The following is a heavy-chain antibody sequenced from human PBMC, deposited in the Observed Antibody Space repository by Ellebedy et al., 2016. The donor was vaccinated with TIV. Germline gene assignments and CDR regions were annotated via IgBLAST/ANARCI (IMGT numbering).Heavy chain of an antibody. CDR2: INPNSGGT. CDR3: AREGILTGYPFDD. J-gene: IGHJ4*02. V-gene: IGHV1-2*04. D-gene: IGHD3-9*01. CDR1: GYTFTSYG. Sequence: AASVKVSCKASGYTFTSYGISWVRQAPGQGLEGMGGINPNSGGTNYAQKFQGWVTMTRDTSISTAYMELNRLRSDDTAVYYCAREGILTGYPFDDWGQGTLVTVSS.